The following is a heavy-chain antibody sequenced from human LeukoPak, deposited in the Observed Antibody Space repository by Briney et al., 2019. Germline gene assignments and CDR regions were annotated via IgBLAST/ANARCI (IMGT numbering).Heavy chain of an antibody. CDR1: GFTFSSYG. D-gene: IGHD3-22*01. CDR3: AKDLPYYYDSSGYTFDY. J-gene: IGHJ4*02. CDR2: ISYDGSNK. V-gene: IGHV3-30*18. Sequence: GGSLRLSCAASGFTFSSYGMHWVRQAPGKGLEWVAVISYDGSNKYYADSVKGRFTISRDNSKNTLYLQMNSLRAEDTAVYYCAKDLPYYYDSSGYTFDYWGQGTLVTVSS.